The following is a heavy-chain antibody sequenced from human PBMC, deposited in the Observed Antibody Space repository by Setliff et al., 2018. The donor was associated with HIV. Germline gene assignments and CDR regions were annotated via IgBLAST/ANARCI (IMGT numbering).Heavy chain of an antibody. V-gene: IGHV3-74*01. D-gene: IGHD3-3*01. Sequence: AASGLTFSNYWMHWVRQAPGKGLEWVSRIDSDGSDTNYADSVRGRFTISRDNAKNTVYLQLTSLRAEDTAVYYCARGPQYNFWGGYLGLWGQGTLVTVSS. CDR3: ARGPQYNFWGGYLGL. CDR1: GLTFSNYW. CDR2: IDSDGSDT. J-gene: IGHJ4*02.